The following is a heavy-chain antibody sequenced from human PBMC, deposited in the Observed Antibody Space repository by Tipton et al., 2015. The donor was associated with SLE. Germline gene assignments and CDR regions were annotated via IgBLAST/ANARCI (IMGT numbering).Heavy chain of an antibody. J-gene: IGHJ4*02. CDR1: GGSISSYY. V-gene: IGHV4-4*07. D-gene: IGHD3-22*01. CDR3: ARDPYYYDSSGYLDY. CDR2: IYTSGST. Sequence: TLSLTCTVSGGSISSYYWSWIRQPAGKGLEWIGRIYTSGSTNYNPSLKSRVTMSVDTSKNQFSPKLSSVTAADTAVYYCARDPYYYDSSGYLDYWGQGTLVTVSS.